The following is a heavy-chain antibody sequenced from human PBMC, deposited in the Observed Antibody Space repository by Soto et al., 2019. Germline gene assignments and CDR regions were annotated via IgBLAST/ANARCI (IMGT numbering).Heavy chain of an antibody. CDR1: GFTFSSYS. V-gene: IGHV3-48*02. Sequence: EVQLVESGGGLVQPGGSLRLSCAASGFTFSSYSMNWVRQAPGKGLEWVSYISSSSSTIYYADSVKGRFTISRDNAKNSLYLQMNSLRDEDTAGYYCARVSWDKYSSGWYPDFDYWGQGTLVTVSS. D-gene: IGHD6-19*01. J-gene: IGHJ4*02. CDR3: ARVSWDKYSSGWYPDFDY. CDR2: ISSSSSTI.